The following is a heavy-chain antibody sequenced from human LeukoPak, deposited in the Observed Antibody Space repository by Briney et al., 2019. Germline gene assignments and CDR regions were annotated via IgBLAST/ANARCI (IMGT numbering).Heavy chain of an antibody. J-gene: IGHJ4*02. Sequence: GGSLRLSCAASGFTFSSYAMSWVRQAPGKGLEWVSAISGSGGSTYYADSVKGRFTISRDNSKNTLYLQMNSLRAEDTAVYYCAKRLWFGELLPSHYFDYWGQGTLVTVSS. D-gene: IGHD3-10*01. CDR3: AKRLWFGELLPSHYFDY. V-gene: IGHV3-23*01. CDR1: GFTFSSYA. CDR2: ISGSGGST.